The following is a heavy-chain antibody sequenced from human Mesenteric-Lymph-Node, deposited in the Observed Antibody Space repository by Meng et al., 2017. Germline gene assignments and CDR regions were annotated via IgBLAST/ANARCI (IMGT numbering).Heavy chain of an antibody. CDR1: GCTFSSYA. CDR2: INTNTGNP. CDR3: GRDIPGGEADY. J-gene: IGHJ4*02. D-gene: IGHD2-21*01. Sequence: QSGAEVKNSVSSVNVACKATGCTFSSYAISWVRQAPGQGLECMGWINTNTGNPTYAQGFTGRFVFSVDTSVSTAYLQISSLKAEDTALYYCGRDIPGGEADYWGQGTLVTVSS. V-gene: IGHV7-4-1*02.